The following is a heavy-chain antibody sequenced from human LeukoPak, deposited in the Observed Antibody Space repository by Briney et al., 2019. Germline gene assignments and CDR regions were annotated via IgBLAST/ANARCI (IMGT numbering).Heavy chain of an antibody. CDR2: TSDRGDYT. J-gene: IGHJ4*02. D-gene: IGHD1-7*01. CDR1: GFTFTSYP. Sequence: GGSLRLSCAASGFTFTSYPMSWVRQAPGKGLEWASGTSDRGDYTYYADSVKGRFTISRDSSKNTLFLQMNSLRAEDTALYFCARKAQYNGHYPLDYWGQGTLVTVSS. CDR3: ARKAQYNGHYPLDY. V-gene: IGHV3-23*01.